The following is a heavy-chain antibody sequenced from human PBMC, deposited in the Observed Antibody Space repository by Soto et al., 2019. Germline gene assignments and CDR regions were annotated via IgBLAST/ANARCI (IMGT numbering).Heavy chain of an antibody. J-gene: IGHJ6*02. V-gene: IGHV1-2*04. CDR1: GYSFTDYH. Sequence: SVKVSCKASGYSFTDYHIHWVRQAPGQGLEWLGRINPKSGGTSTAQKFQGWVTMTRDRSISTVYMELTRLRSDDTAVYFCARGHSTDCSNGVCSFFYNHEMDVWGQGTTVTVSS. CDR3: ARGHSTDCSNGVCSFFYNHEMDV. D-gene: IGHD2-8*01. CDR2: INPKSGGT.